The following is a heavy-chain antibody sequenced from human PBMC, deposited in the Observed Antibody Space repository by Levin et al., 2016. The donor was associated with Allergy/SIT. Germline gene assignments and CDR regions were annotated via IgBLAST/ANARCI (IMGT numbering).Heavy chain of an antibody. D-gene: IGHD5-24*01. CDR1: GFTFSNYW. J-gene: IGHJ4*02. V-gene: IGHV3-7*03. Sequence: GGSLRLSCAASGFTFSNYWMSWVRQAPGKGLEWVANIKQDGSEKYYVDSVKGRFTISRDNAKNSLYLQMKSLRAEDTAVYYCARERWLHILYYWGQGTLVTVSS. CDR2: IKQDGSEK. CDR3: ARERWLHILYY.